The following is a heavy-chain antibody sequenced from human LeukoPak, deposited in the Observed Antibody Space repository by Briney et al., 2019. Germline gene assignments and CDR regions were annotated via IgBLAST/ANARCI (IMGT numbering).Heavy chain of an antibody. D-gene: IGHD3-22*01. J-gene: IGHJ3*01. CDR1: GYTLKELS. CDR3: AAGDANPGGRNYYLNDVFDL. V-gene: IGHV1-24*01. Sequence: GASVKVSCKVSGYTLKELSIHWVRQATGKGLEWMGGFDPEDAEIVYAQKVQGRVAMTEDTFTGTAYLELSSLRSEDTAMYYCAAGDANPGGRNYYLNDVFDLWGQGTMVIVSS. CDR2: FDPEDAEI.